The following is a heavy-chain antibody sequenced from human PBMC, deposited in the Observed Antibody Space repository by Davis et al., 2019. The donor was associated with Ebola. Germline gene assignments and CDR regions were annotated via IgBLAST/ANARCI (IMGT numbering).Heavy chain of an antibody. CDR3: ALTKGKAARDFDH. CDR2: ISSSSSYI. CDR1: GFTFSSYS. J-gene: IGHJ4*02. Sequence: GESLRLSCAASGFTFSSYSMNWVRQAPGKGLEWVSSISSSSSYIYYADSVKGRFTVSRDNAANSLYLQMNSLTAEDTAVYYCALTKGKAARDFDHWGQGTRVTVSS. V-gene: IGHV3-21*06. D-gene: IGHD6-6*01.